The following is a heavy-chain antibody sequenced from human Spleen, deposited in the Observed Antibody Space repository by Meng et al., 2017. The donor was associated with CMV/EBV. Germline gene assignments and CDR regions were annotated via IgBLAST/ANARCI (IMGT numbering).Heavy chain of an antibody. D-gene: IGHD2-2*01. CDR1: GYTFTSYG. CDR2: ISAYNGNT. V-gene: IGHV1-18*01. Sequence: ASGYTFTSYGIGWVRQAPGQGLEWMGWISAYNGNTNYAQRLQGRVTMTTDTSTSTACMELRSLRSDDTAVYYCARDYCSSTSCYLDYWGQGTLVTVSS. CDR3: ARDYCSSTSCYLDY. J-gene: IGHJ4*02.